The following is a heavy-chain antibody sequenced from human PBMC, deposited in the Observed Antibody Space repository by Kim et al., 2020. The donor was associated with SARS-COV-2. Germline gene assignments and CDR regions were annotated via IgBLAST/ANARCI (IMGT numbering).Heavy chain of an antibody. CDR2: IYYSGST. D-gene: IGHD3-3*01. CDR3: ARGEIFGVVTPFGY. Sequence: SETLSLTCTVSGGSISSYYWSWIRQPPGKGLEWIGYIYYSGSTNYNPSLKSRVTISVDTSKNQFSLKLSSVTAADTAVYYCARGEIFGVVTPFGYWGQGTRVTVSS. V-gene: IGHV4-59*08. J-gene: IGHJ4*02. CDR1: GGSISSYY.